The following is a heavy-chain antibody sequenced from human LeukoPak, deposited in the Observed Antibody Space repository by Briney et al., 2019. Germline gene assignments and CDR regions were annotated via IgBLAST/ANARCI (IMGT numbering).Heavy chain of an antibody. CDR3: ARRTGWAFDI. CDR2: IYYSGST. D-gene: IGHD1-1*01. V-gene: IGHV4-59*08. Sequence: SETLSLTCTVSGGSISSYYWSWIRQPPGKGLEGIGYIYYSGSTNCNPSLKGRVTISLDTSKNQYSLKLSSVSAENTAVYYCARRTGWAFDIWGQGTMVTVSS. J-gene: IGHJ3*02. CDR1: GGSISSYY.